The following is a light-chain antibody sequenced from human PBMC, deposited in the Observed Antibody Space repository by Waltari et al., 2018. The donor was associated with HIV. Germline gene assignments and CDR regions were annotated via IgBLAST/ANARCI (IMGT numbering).Light chain of an antibody. CDR3: SSYTSSSPYA. V-gene: IGLV2-14*03. J-gene: IGLJ1*01. CDR2: DVS. Sequence: QSALTQPASVSGSPGQSLTISCPGPSSDVGGYNYVPSYQQHPGKAPKLMIYDVSNRPSGVSNRFSGAKSCNTASLTISGLQAEDEADYYCSSYTSSSPYAFGTGTKVTVL. CDR1: SSDVGGYNY.